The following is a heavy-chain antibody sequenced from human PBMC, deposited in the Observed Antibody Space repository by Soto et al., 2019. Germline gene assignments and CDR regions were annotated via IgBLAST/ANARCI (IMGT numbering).Heavy chain of an antibody. Sequence: GGSLRLSCAASGFTFSSYSMNWVRQAPGKGLEWVSYISSSSSTIYYADTVKGRFTISRDNAKNSLYLQMNSLRDEDTAVYYCARPGGDSSSWSDFDYWGQGTLVTVSS. V-gene: IGHV3-48*02. CDR3: ARPGGDSSSWSDFDY. CDR1: GFTFSSYS. D-gene: IGHD6-13*01. CDR2: ISSSSSTI. J-gene: IGHJ4*02.